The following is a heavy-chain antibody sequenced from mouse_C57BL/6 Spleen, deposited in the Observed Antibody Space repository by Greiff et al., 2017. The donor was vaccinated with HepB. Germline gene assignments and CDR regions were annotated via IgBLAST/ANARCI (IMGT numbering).Heavy chain of an antibody. Sequence: QVQLQQSGAELVKPGASVKISCKASGYAFSSYWMNWVKQRPGKGLEWIGQIYPGDGDTNYNGKFKGKATLTADKSSSTAYMQLSSLTSEDSAVYFCARSGTVVPLYYYAMDYWGQGTSVTVSS. V-gene: IGHV1-80*01. CDR1: GYAFSSYW. D-gene: IGHD1-1*01. J-gene: IGHJ4*01. CDR3: ARSGTVVPLYYYAMDY. CDR2: IYPGDGDT.